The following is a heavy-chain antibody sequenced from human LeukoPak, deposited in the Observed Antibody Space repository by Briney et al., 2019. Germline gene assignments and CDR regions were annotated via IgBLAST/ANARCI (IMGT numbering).Heavy chain of an antibody. CDR3: ARGLGDIVVVPAFDP. D-gene: IGHD2-2*01. Sequence: SETLSLTCTVSGGSISSGGYYWSWIRQPPGKGLEWIGYIYHSGSTYYNPSLKGRVTISVDRSKNQFSLKLSSVTAADTAVYYCARGLGDIVVVPAFDPWGQGTLVTVSS. CDR2: IYHSGST. CDR1: GGSISSGGYY. J-gene: IGHJ5*02. V-gene: IGHV4-30-2*01.